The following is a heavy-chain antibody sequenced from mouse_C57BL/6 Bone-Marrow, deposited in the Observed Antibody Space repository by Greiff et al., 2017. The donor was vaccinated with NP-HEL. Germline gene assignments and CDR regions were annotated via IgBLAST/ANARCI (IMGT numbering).Heavy chain of an antibody. CDR2: IYPGSGST. J-gene: IGHJ1*03. Sequence: QVQLQQPGAELVKPGASVKMSCKASGYTFTSYWITWVKQRPGQGLAWIGDIYPGSGSTNYNEKFKSKATLTVDTSSSTAYMQLSSLTSEDSAVYYCAREVARYFDVWGTGTTVTVSS. CDR3: AREVARYFDV. CDR1: GYTFTSYW. V-gene: IGHV1-55*01. D-gene: IGHD1-1*01.